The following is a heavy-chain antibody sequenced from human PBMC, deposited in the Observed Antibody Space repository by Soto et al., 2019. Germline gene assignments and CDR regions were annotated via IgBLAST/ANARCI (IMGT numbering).Heavy chain of an antibody. CDR1: GFTFSDYY. J-gene: IGHJ6*02. CDR2: ISSSGSTI. D-gene: IGHD1-1*01. V-gene: IGHV3-11*01. CDR3: ARAPAGGGTSRYYYYGMDV. Sequence: KPGGSLRLSCAASGFTFSDYYMSWIRQAPGKGLEWVSYISSSGSTIYYADSVKGRFTISRDNAKNSLYLQMNSLRAEDTAVYYCARAPAGGGTSRYYYYGMDVWGQGTTVTVSS.